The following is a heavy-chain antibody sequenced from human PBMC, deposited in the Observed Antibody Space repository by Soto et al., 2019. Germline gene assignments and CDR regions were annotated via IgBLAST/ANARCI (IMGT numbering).Heavy chain of an antibody. D-gene: IGHD3-10*01. J-gene: IGHJ3*02. V-gene: IGHV3-23*01. CDR1: GITFTRYA. Sequence: PGGSLRLSCAASGITFTRYAMSWVRQTPGKGLQWVSVISESGGSTYYAESVKGRFTISRDNSKNTLYLQMNSLRAEDTAVYYCASGEPSTAFDIWGQGTMVTVSS. CDR2: ISESGGST. CDR3: ASGEPSTAFDI.